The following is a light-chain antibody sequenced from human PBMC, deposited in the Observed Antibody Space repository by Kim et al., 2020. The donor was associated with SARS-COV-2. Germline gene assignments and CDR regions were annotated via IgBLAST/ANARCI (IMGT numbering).Light chain of an antibody. V-gene: IGLV3-21*04. CDR3: QVWDSSSDHVV. Sequence: ATGKTARITCGRNNIGSKSVHWYQQKPGQAHVLVIYYDRDRPSWIPERFSGSNSGNTATLTISRVEAGDEADYYCQVWDSSSDHVVFGGGTQLTVL. CDR2: YDR. J-gene: IGLJ2*01. CDR1: NIGSKS.